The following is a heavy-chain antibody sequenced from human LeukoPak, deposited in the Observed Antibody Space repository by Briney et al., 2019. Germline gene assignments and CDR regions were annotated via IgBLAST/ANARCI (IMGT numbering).Heavy chain of an antibody. D-gene: IGHD2-15*01. Sequence: PSETLSLTCAVYGGSFSGYYWSWIRQPPGKGLEWIGEINHSGSTNYNPSLKSRVTISVDTSKNQFSLKLSSVTAADTAVYYCARSRGGGTEDAFDIWGQGTMVTVSS. V-gene: IGHV4-34*01. CDR3: ARSRGGGTEDAFDI. CDR2: INHSGST. J-gene: IGHJ3*02. CDR1: GGSFSGYY.